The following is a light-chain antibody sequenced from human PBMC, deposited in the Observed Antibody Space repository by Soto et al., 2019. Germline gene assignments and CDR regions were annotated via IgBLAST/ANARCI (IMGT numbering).Light chain of an antibody. CDR3: QQYNNWPPWT. Sequence: EVVMTQSPATLSVSPGARAPLSCRASQSVSSNLAWYQQKPGQAPRLLIYGASTRATGFPARFSGSGSGTEFTLTISSLQSEDFAVYYCQQYNNWPPWTFGQGTKVDIK. CDR1: QSVSSN. CDR2: GAS. J-gene: IGKJ1*01. V-gene: IGKV3-15*01.